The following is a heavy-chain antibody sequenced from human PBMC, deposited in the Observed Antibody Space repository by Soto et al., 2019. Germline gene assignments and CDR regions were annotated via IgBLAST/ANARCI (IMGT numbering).Heavy chain of an antibody. CDR2: MSHSGGT. CDR1: GGFVSSGSYY. V-gene: IGHV4-34*01. CDR3: ARVERGTATAVGEAFDI. Sequence: QVQLQQWGAGLLKPSETLSLTCAVYGGFVSSGSYYWSWIRQPPGKGLEWIGEMSHSGGTHFTPSLKSRVTISVETSKNHSSLTMSSVTAPDTALYYCARVERGTATAVGEAFDIWGPGTMVTVSS. J-gene: IGHJ3*02. D-gene: IGHD2-21*02.